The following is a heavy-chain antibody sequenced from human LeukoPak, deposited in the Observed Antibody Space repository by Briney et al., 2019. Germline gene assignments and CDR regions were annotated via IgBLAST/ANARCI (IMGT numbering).Heavy chain of an antibody. D-gene: IGHD3-10*01. CDR2: IIPILGIA. Sequence: SVKVSCKASGGTFSSYAISWVRQAPGQGLEWMGRIIPILGIANYAQKFQGRVTITADKSTSTAYTELSSLRSEDTAGYYCARDLPPGGSGSQSWYFDYWGQGTLVTVSS. CDR3: ARDLPPGGSGSQSWYFDY. CDR1: GGTFSSYA. V-gene: IGHV1-69*04. J-gene: IGHJ4*02.